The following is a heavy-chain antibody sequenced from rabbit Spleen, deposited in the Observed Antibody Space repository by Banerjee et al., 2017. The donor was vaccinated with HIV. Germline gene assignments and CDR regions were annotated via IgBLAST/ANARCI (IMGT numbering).Heavy chain of an antibody. V-gene: IGHV1S7*01. Sequence: QLVESGGGLVQPGGSLTLSCKTSGFDFSSYSMSCVRQAPGKGLEWIGAIYTGRGGTDYANWVNGRFTISSDNAQYTVDLQMNSLTAADTATYFCVRDLGYAGDAGYDYAYFNLWGPGTLVTVS. CDR2: IYTGRGGT. J-gene: IGHJ4*01. CDR1: GFDFSSYS. CDR3: VRDLGYAGDAGYDYAYFNL. D-gene: IGHD6-1*01.